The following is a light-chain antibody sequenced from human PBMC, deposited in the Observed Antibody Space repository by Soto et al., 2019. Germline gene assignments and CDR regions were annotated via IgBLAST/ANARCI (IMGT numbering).Light chain of an antibody. J-gene: IGLJ3*02. Sequence: QSVLTQPPSVSGAPGQRVTISCTGSSSNIGAGYDDHWYQQLPGTAPKLLIYGNTNRLSGVPDRFSGSKSDTSASLAITGLQAEDEADYYCQSYDDSLSCSVFGGGTKLTVL. CDR3: QSYDDSLSCSV. V-gene: IGLV1-40*01. CDR1: SSNIGAGYD. CDR2: GNT.